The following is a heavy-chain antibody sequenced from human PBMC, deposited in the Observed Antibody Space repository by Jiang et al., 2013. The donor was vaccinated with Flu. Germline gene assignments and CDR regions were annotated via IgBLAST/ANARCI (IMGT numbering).Heavy chain of an antibody. CDR3: ASMAVPSSSPGRTWHYYGMDV. Sequence: YAQKFQGRVTMTRDTSTSTVYMELSSLRSEDTAVYYCASMAVPSSSPGRTWHYYGMDVWGQGTTVTVSS. V-gene: IGHV1-46*01. J-gene: IGHJ6*02. D-gene: IGHD6-6*01.